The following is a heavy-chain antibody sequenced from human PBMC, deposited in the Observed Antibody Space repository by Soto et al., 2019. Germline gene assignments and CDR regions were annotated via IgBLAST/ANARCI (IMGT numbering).Heavy chain of an antibody. D-gene: IGHD6-6*01. J-gene: IGHJ6*02. CDR3: ALGARERGYYYYGMDV. CDR1: GGTFSSYT. CDR2: IIPILGIA. Sequence: QVQLVQSGAEVKKPGSSVKVSCKASGGTFSSYTISWVRQAPGQGLEWMGRIIPILGIANYAQKVQGRVTITADKSTSTAYMELSSLRSEDTAVYYCALGARERGYYYYGMDVWGQGTTVTVSS. V-gene: IGHV1-69*02.